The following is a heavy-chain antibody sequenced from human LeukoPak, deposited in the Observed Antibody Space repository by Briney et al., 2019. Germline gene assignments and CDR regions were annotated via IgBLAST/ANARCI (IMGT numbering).Heavy chain of an antibody. CDR1: GFTFSSYE. Sequence: GGSLRLSCAASGFTFSSYEMNWVRQAPGKGLEWVSYISSSGSTIYYADSVKGRFTISRDNAKNSLYLQMNSVRAEDTAVYYCASYYDSLTGYYRHDYWDQGALVTVSS. CDR3: ASYYDSLTGYYRHDY. CDR2: ISSSGSTI. V-gene: IGHV3-48*03. J-gene: IGHJ4*02. D-gene: IGHD3-9*01.